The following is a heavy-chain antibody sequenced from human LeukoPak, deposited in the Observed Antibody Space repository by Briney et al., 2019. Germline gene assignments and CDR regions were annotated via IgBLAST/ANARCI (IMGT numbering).Heavy chain of an antibody. CDR3: ARHYYDSSGPFDY. V-gene: IGHV4-59*08. CDR2: IYYSGST. Sequence: PSGTLSLTCTVSGGSISSYYWSWIRQPPGKGLEWIGYIYYSGSTNYNPSLKSRVTISVDTSKNQFSLKLSSVTAADTAVYYCARHYYDSSGPFDYWGQGTLVTVSS. CDR1: GGSISSYY. D-gene: IGHD3-22*01. J-gene: IGHJ4*02.